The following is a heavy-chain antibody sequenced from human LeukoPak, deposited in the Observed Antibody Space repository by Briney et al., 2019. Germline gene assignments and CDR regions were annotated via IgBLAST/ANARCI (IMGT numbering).Heavy chain of an antibody. CDR2: IYSGGST. V-gene: IGHV3-53*05. J-gene: IGHJ4*02. Sequence: GGSLRLSCAASGFTVRSNYMSWVRQAPGKGLEWVSVIYSGGSTYYADSVKGRFTISRDNSKNTLYLQMNSLRAEDTAVYYCARDKTGTTYGYFDYWGQGTLVTVSS. CDR3: ARDKTGTTYGYFDY. CDR1: GFTVRSNY. D-gene: IGHD1-7*01.